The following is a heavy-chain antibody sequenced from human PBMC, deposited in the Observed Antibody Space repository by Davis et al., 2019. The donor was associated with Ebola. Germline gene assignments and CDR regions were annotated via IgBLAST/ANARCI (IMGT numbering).Heavy chain of an antibody. J-gene: IGHJ6*02. CDR2: IYYTGST. CDR1: GGSISSYY. CDR3: ARDHGYGLAQAGGMDV. D-gene: IGHD5-18*01. V-gene: IGHV4-59*12. Sequence: MPSETLSLTCTVSGGSISSYYWSWIRQPPGKGLEWIGYIYYTGSTSYNPSLKSRVTMSVDTSKNQFSLKLISVTAADTAMYYCARDHGYGLAQAGGMDVWGQGTTVTVSS.